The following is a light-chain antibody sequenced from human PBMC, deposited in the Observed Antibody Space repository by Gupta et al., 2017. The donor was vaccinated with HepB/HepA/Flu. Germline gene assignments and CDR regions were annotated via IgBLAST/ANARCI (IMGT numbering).Light chain of an antibody. CDR2: AAS. J-gene: IGKJ1*01. V-gene: IGKV1-39*01. CDR3: QQSDSTPRA. Sequence: DNQMTQSPSSLSASVGDRVTITCRASQSISSYLNWYQQKPGKAPKLLIYAASSLQSGVPSRFSGSGSGTDFTLPISSLQPEDFATYYCQQSDSTPRAFGQGTKVEIK. CDR1: QSISSY.